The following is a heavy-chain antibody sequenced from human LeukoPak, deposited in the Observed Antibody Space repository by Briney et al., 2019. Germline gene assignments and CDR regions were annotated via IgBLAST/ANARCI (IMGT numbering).Heavy chain of an antibody. Sequence: PSETLSLTCAVYGGSFSGYYWSWIRQPPGKGLEWIGEINHSGSTNYNPSLKSRVTISVDTSKNQFSPKLSSVTAADTAVYYCARVNPPTYYYGSGSYYRHFDYWGQGTLVTVSS. V-gene: IGHV4-34*01. J-gene: IGHJ4*02. CDR2: INHSGST. CDR3: ARVNPPTYYYGSGSYYRHFDY. D-gene: IGHD3-10*01. CDR1: GGSFSGYY.